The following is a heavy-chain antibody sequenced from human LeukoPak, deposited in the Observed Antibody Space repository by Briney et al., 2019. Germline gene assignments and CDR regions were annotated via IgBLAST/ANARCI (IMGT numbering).Heavy chain of an antibody. CDR2: IRADAVTT. Sequence: GGTLRLSCATSGFIFSHHGMNWVRQAPGKGLEWVSGIRADAVTTYYADSVKGRFTISRDNSKNTLYLQMNSLRAEDTAVYYCAKSSHAVDYWGQGTLVTVSS. J-gene: IGHJ4*02. CDR1: GFIFSHHG. V-gene: IGHV3-23*01. CDR3: AKSSHAVDY.